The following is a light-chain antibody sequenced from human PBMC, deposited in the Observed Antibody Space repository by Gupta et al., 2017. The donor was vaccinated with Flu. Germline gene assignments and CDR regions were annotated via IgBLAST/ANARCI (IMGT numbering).Light chain of an antibody. Sequence: GTLSFSSGERATLSCRASQSGSSNYLAWYQQKPGQAPRLLIYGASSRATGIPDRFSGSGSGTDFSLTISRLEPEEFAVYYCQQYGSFPWTFGQGTKVEIK. CDR3: QQYGSFPWT. CDR2: GAS. V-gene: IGKV3-20*01. J-gene: IGKJ1*01. CDR1: QSGSSNY.